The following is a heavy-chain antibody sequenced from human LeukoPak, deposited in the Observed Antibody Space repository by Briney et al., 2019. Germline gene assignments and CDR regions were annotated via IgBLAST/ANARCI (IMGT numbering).Heavy chain of an antibody. CDR3: TRQRDGYSN. D-gene: IGHD5-24*01. Sequence: PGGSLKLSCAASGFTFSGSAMHWVRQASGKGLEWVGRIRSKANSYATAYAASVKGRFTISRDDSKNTAYLKMNSLKTEDTAVYYCTRQRDGYSNWGQGTLVTVSS. CDR2: IRSKANSYAT. CDR1: GFTFSGSA. V-gene: IGHV3-73*01. J-gene: IGHJ4*02.